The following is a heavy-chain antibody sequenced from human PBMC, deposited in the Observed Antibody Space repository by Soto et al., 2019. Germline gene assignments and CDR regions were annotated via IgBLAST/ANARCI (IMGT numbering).Heavy chain of an antibody. V-gene: IGHV4-61*08. CDR1: GGSVSSGDYY. CDR2: IYYTGGT. D-gene: IGHD2-15*01. CDR3: ARAFCSGGSCYYFDY. J-gene: IGHJ4*02. Sequence: SETLSLTCTVSGGSVSSGDYYWSWIRQPPGGGLEWIGYIYYTGGTNYNPSLKSRVTISKDTSKNEFSLKLTSVTAADTAVYYCARAFCSGGSCYYFDYWGQGTLVTVSP.